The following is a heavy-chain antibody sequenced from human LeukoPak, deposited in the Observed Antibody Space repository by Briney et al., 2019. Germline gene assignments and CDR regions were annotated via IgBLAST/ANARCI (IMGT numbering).Heavy chain of an antibody. D-gene: IGHD5-18*01. V-gene: IGHV5-51*01. Sequence: GESLKISCKGSGYSFTSYWIGWVRQMPGKGLEWMGIIYPGDSDTRYSPSFQGQVTISADKSISTAYLQWSSLKASDTAMYYRARHSHPLVQLSEFDYWGQGTLVTVSS. CDR2: IYPGDSDT. CDR3: ARHSHPLVQLSEFDY. J-gene: IGHJ4*02. CDR1: GYSFTSYW.